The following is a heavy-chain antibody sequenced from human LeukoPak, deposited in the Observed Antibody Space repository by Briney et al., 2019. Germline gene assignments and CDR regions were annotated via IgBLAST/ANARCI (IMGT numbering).Heavy chain of an antibody. V-gene: IGHV3-30*18. CDR2: ISYDGSNK. D-gene: IGHD2-2*01. CDR3: AKGLGYCSSTSCSTYYYYYYGMDV. Sequence: GGSLRLSCAASGFTFSSYAMSWVRQAPGKGLEWVAVISYDGSNKYYADSVKGRFTISRDNSKNTLYLQMNSLRAEDTAVYYCAKGLGYCSSTSCSTYYYYYYGMDVWGKGTTVTVSS. J-gene: IGHJ6*04. CDR1: GFTFSSYA.